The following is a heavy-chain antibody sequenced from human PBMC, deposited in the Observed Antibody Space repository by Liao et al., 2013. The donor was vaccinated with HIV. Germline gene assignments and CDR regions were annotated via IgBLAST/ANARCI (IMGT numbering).Heavy chain of an antibody. D-gene: IGHD3-9*01. CDR1: GGSFSGYY. CDR3: ARGSRYFDWILSGPRLITDAF. Sequence: QVQLQQWGAGLLKPSETLSLTCAVYGGSFSGYYWSWVRQPTGKGLEWIGEINQSGSTNYNPSLKSRVTISVDTSKNQFSLKLSSVTAADTAVYYCARGSRYFDWILSGPRLITDAF. J-gene: IGHJ3*01. CDR2: INQSGST. V-gene: IGHV4-34*02.